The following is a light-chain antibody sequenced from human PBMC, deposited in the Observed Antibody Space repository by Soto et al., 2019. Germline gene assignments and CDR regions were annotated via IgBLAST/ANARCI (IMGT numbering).Light chain of an antibody. V-gene: IGKV1-5*01. CDR1: QSISYW. CDR2: AAS. J-gene: IGKJ1*01. Sequence: DIQMTQSPSTLSASVGDRVTITSRASQSISYWLAWYQQKPGNAPKLLIYAASSLESGVPSRFSGSGSGTEFTLTISGLQPDDSASYYCQQYNSYSRTFGQGTKVDIK. CDR3: QQYNSYSRT.